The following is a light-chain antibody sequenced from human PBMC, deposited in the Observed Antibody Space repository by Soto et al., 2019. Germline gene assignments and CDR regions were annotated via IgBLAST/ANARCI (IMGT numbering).Light chain of an antibody. Sequence: QSALTQPASVSGSPGQSFTISCTGTSSDVGGYNYVSWYQQHPGKAPKLMIYEVSNRPSGVSNRFSGSKSGNTASLTISGLQAEDEADYYCSSYTCSSTYVFGTGTKVTVL. CDR3: SSYTCSSTYV. J-gene: IGLJ1*01. CDR1: SSDVGGYNY. V-gene: IGLV2-14*01. CDR2: EVS.